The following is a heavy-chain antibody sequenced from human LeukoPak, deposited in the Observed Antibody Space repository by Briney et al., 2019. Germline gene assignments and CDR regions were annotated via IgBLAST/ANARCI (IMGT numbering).Heavy chain of an antibody. J-gene: IGHJ6*02. CDR2: IYYSGST. D-gene: IGHD4-23*01. V-gene: IGHV4-59*01. CDR1: GGTISSYY. Sequence: PSETLSLTCTVSGGTISSYYWSWIRQPPGKGLEWIGYIYYSGSTNYNPSLKSRVTISVDTSKNQFSLKLSSVTAADTAVYYCARDSRNSGNYYYGMDVWGQGTTVTVSS. CDR3: ARDSRNSGNYYYGMDV.